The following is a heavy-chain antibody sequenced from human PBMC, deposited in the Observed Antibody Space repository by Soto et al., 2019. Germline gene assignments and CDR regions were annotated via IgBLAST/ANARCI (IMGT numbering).Heavy chain of an antibody. D-gene: IGHD3-3*01. Sequence: GGSLRLSCAASEFTFSNHGMHWVRQAPGKGLEWVAVIWFDGSQKYYGDSVKGRFTISRDNSKNTLYLEMNSLRAEDTGVYYCAREYKSYEYWSGYPRPRGMDVWGQGTTVTVSS. CDR3: AREYKSYEYWSGYPRPRGMDV. CDR1: EFTFSNHG. V-gene: IGHV3-33*01. J-gene: IGHJ6*02. CDR2: IWFDGSQK.